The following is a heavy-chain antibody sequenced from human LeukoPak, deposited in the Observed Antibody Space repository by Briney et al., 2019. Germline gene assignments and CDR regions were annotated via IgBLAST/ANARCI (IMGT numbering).Heavy chain of an antibody. D-gene: IGHD2-15*01. CDR1: GYTFTGYY. Sequence: ASVKVSCKASGYTFTGYYMHWVRQAPGQGLEWMEWINPNSGGTNYAQKFQGRVTMTRDTSISTAYMELSRLRSDDTAVYYCAGARRGYCSGGSCYSNYYGMDVWGQGTTVTVSS. V-gene: IGHV1-2*02. J-gene: IGHJ6*02. CDR2: INPNSGGT. CDR3: AGARRGYCSGGSCYSNYYGMDV.